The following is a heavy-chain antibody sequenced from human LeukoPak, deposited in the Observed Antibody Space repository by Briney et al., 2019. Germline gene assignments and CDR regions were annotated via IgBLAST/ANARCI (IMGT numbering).Heavy chain of an antibody. D-gene: IGHD5-24*01. J-gene: IGHJ4*02. V-gene: IGHV4-59*01. CDR1: GDSFNEYY. CDR3: ARDGGLQSHFDY. Sequence: SETLSLTCSVFGDSFNEYYWNWVRQPPGKGLQWIGYIYHNGNSNYNPSLKGRLTISVDTAKNQFSLKLTSVTAADTAVYYCARDGGLQSHFDYWGQGALVTVSS. CDR2: IYHNGNS.